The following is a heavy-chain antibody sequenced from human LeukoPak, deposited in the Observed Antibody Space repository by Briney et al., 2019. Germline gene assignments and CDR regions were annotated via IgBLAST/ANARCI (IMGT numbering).Heavy chain of an antibody. Sequence: ASVKVSCKASGYTFSTYAITWVRQAPGQGLEWMGWISPYNGNTNYARKFMGRGTMTIDTSTSTAYMEVRSLRSDDTARYYCARDLGTRGSLPTAFDIWGQGTMVTVSS. CDR1: GYTFSTYA. V-gene: IGHV1-18*01. CDR2: ISPYNGNT. CDR3: ARDLGTRGSLPTAFDI. J-gene: IGHJ3*02. D-gene: IGHD7-27*01.